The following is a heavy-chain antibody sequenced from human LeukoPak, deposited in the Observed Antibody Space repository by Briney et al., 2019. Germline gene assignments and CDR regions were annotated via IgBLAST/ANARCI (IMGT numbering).Heavy chain of an antibody. J-gene: IGHJ4*02. D-gene: IGHD6-13*01. V-gene: IGHV5-51*01. CDR2: VYPGDYSDT. CDR3: ARLGYTSSLDY. Sequence: ESLKISCKIXXXXXTXXWIGXVXXXPGXGXXWXGLVYPGDYSDTKYSPSFQGQVTFSVDKSISTAYLQWSSLKASDTAMYYCARLGYTSSLDYWGQGTLVTVSS. CDR1: XXXXTXXW.